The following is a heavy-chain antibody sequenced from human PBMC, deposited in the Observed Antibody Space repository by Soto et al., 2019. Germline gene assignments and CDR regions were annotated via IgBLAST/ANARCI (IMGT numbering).Heavy chain of an antibody. CDR1: GGSFSGYY. D-gene: IGHD3-10*01. Sequence: SETLSLTCAVYGGSFSGYYWSWIRQPPGKGLEWIGEINHSGSTNYNPSLKSRVTISVDTSKNQFSLKLSSVTAADTAVYYCARGSGSYGSGSYIGMDVWGQGTTVTSP. CDR3: ARGSGSYGSGSYIGMDV. J-gene: IGHJ6*02. CDR2: INHSGST. V-gene: IGHV4-34*01.